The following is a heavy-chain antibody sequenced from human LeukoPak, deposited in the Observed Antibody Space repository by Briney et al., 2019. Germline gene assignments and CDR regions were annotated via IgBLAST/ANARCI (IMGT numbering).Heavy chain of an antibody. D-gene: IGHD3-22*01. V-gene: IGHV7-4-1*02. CDR1: GYTFTSYD. J-gene: IGHJ6*03. CDR3: ARNYYDSSGYYAVAGYYYYMDV. CDR2: INTNTGNP. Sequence: ASVKVSCKASGYTFTSYDINWVRQATGQGLEWMGWINTNTGNPTYAQGFTGRFVFSLDTSVSTAYLQISSLKAEDTAVYYCARNYYDSSGYYAVAGYYYYMDVWGKGTTVTVSS.